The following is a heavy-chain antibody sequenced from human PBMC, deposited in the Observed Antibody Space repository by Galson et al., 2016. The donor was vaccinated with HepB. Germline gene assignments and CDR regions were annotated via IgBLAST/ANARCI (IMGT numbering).Heavy chain of an antibody. CDR2: IWFDGSNK. CDR1: GFTFSSYG. D-gene: IGHD3-10*01. J-gene: IGHJ4*02. V-gene: IGHV3-33*01. CDR3: ARDVTVTMGRGVLDY. Sequence: SLRLSCAASGFTFSSYGMHWVRQAPGKGLEWVALIWFDGSNKYYVDSVTGRFTISRDNSKTTLYLEMNSLRAEDTAVYYCARDVTVTMGRGVLDYWGQGTLVTVSS.